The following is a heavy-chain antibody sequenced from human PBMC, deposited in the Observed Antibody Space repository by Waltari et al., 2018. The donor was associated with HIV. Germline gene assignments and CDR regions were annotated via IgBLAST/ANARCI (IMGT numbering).Heavy chain of an antibody. J-gene: IGHJ4*02. CDR1: GVTFRSHA. V-gene: IGHV3-23*04. Sequence: EVKLVQSGGGLVQPGGSLRLSCTASGVTFRSHAMSWVRQTPGKGLQWVSTISGSGSHTYDADSAKGRFTISRDNSENTLFLQMTRLRVEDTARYFCAKDFDTSGLPYVVIDSWGQGTLVTVSS. CDR3: AKDFDTSGLPYVVIDS. CDR2: ISGSGSHT. D-gene: IGHD3-22*01.